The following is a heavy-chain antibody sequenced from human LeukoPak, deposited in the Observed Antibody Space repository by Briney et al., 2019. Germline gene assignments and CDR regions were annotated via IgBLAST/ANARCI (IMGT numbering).Heavy chain of an antibody. CDR1: GYTFTSYD. D-gene: IGHD3-22*01. Sequence: ASVKVSCKASGYTFTSYDINWVRQATGQGLEWMGWMNPNSGNTGYAQKFQGRATMTRNTSISTAYMELSSLRSEDTAVYYCARPDSITMIDGMDVWGQGTTVTVSS. J-gene: IGHJ6*02. CDR2: MNPNSGNT. CDR3: ARPDSITMIDGMDV. V-gene: IGHV1-8*01.